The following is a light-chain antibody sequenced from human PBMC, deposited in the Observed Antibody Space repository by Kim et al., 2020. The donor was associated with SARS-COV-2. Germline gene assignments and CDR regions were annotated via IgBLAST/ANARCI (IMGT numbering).Light chain of an antibody. Sequence: PGERATLSCRASQSVNTNLAWYQHKPGQAPRLLIYEASNRATGIPARFSGSGSGTDFTLTISSLEPEDFAVYFCQQRRDWPGTFGQGTKVDIK. CDR2: EAS. V-gene: IGKV3-11*01. J-gene: IGKJ1*01. CDR3: QQRRDWPGT. CDR1: QSVNTN.